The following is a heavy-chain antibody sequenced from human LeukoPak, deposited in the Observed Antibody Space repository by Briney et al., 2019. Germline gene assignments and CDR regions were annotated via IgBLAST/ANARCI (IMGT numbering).Heavy chain of an antibody. V-gene: IGHV4-59*12. D-gene: IGHD2-21*02. CDR3: ARDGGGVVTAIRFDY. CDR1: GGSITDYY. CDR2: IFYSGSTNNNPSLT. Sequence: SETLSLTCTVPGGSITDYYWSWIRQPPGKGPEWIGYIFYSGSTNNNPSLTNYNPSLKGRVTMSVDTSKNQFSLKLSSVTAADTAVYYCARDGGGVVTAIRFDYWGQGTLVTVSS. J-gene: IGHJ4*02.